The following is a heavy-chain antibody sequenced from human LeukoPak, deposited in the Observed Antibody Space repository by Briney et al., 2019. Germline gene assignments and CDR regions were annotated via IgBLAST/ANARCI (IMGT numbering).Heavy chain of an antibody. CDR1: GFTFSSYA. CDR2: ISVSGDMT. V-gene: IGHV3-23*01. CDR3: AKERSSGWPFDY. Sequence: GGSLRLSCAASGFTFSSYAMSWVRQAPGKGLEGGSGISVSGDMTHDADSVKGRFTISRDNSTNTVYLQMTSLRADDTAVYYCAKERSSGWPFDYWGQGTLVTVSS. J-gene: IGHJ4*02. D-gene: IGHD6-19*01.